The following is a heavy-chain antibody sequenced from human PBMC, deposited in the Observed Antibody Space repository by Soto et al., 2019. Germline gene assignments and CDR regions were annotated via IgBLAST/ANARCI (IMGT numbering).Heavy chain of an antibody. Sequence: PSETLSLTCTVSGGSVSSNDFYWSWIRQHPGKGLEWIGYIYYSGNTYYNPSLKSRVTISVDTSKNQFSLKLSSVTAADTAVYYCARGMTTVTTYDYWGQGTLVTVSS. V-gene: IGHV4-30-4*02. CDR3: ARGMTTVTTYDY. CDR2: IYYSGNT. CDR1: GGSVSSNDFY. J-gene: IGHJ4*02. D-gene: IGHD4-4*01.